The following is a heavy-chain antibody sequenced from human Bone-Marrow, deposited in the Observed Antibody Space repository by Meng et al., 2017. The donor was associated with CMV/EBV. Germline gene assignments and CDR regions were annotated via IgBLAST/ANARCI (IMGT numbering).Heavy chain of an antibody. CDR3: ARGALNLALYNWFDP. Sequence: GESLKISCAASGFTFSSYSMNWVRQAPGKGLEWVSSISSSSSYIYYADSVKGRFTISRDNAKNSLYLQMSSLRAEDTAVYYCARGALNLALYNWFDPWGQGTLVTVSS. CDR1: GFTFSSYS. D-gene: IGHD3-9*01. J-gene: IGHJ5*02. V-gene: IGHV3-21*01. CDR2: ISSSSSYI.